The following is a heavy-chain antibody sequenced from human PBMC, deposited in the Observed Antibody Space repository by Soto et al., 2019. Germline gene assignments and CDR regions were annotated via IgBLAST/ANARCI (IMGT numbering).Heavy chain of an antibody. CDR3: AVHKRWPHHYYYGMDV. Sequence: ASVKVSCKASGFTFTGSAVQWVRQARGQRLEWIGWIVVGSGNTNYAQKFQERVTITRDMSTSTAYMELSSLRSEDTAVYYCAVHKRWPHHYYYGMDVWGQGTTVTVSS. CDR1: GFTFTGSA. J-gene: IGHJ6*02. V-gene: IGHV1-58*01. CDR2: IVVGSGNT.